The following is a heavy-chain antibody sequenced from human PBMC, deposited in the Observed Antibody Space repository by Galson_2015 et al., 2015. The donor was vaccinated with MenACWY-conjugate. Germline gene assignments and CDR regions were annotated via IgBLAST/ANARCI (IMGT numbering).Heavy chain of an antibody. J-gene: IGHJ4*02. CDR3: ARFPGISAPGYLDS. D-gene: IGHD1-14*01. CDR2: ISYDGTSQ. Sequence: SLRLSCAASGFTFNNYAMHWVRQAPGKGLEWVAVISYDGTSQYYADSVKGRFTISRDNSKNALHLQMNSLRIDDTAVYFCARFPGISAPGYLDSWGQGTLVTVSS. CDR1: GFTFNNYA. V-gene: IGHV3-30*04.